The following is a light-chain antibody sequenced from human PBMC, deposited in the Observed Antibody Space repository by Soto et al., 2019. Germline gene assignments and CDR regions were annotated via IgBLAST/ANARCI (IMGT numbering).Light chain of an antibody. Sequence: IVLTLFPGPLSLSPGERATLSCRASQSVSSSYLAWYQQKPGQAPMLLIYGASSRATGIPDRFGGSGSGTDFTLTISSLEPEDFAVYYCQQRSNWWTFGPGTKVDIK. V-gene: IGKV3D-20*02. CDR3: QQRSNWWT. CDR2: GAS. CDR1: QSVSSSY. J-gene: IGKJ1*01.